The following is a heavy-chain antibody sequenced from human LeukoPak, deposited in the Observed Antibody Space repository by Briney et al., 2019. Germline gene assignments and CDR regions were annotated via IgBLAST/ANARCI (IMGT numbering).Heavy chain of an antibody. CDR2: FDPGDAET. CDR3: ATLDWNRGGGTLHY. Sequence: ASVKVSCKVSGYTLSEVSMHWVRQAPGKGLEWMGGFDPGDAETIFAQKFQGRVTMTEDTSTDTVYMEPSSLRSEDTAVYYCATLDWNRGGGTLHYWGQGTLVTVSS. V-gene: IGHV1-24*01. CDR1: GYTLSEVS. D-gene: IGHD1-1*01. J-gene: IGHJ4*02.